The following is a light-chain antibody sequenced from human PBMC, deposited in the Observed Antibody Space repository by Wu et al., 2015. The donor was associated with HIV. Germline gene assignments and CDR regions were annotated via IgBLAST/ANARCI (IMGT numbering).Light chain of an antibody. CDR3: QQYNNWPSYT. CDR2: AAS. CDR1: QGISNF. J-gene: IGKJ2*01. V-gene: IGKV1-27*01. Sequence: DIQMTQSPSSLSASVGDRVTITCRASQGISNFLAWYQQKPGKPPKVLIYAASTLQSGVPSRFSGSGSGTEFTLTISSMQSEDFAVYYCQQYNNWPSYTFGQGTKLEIK.